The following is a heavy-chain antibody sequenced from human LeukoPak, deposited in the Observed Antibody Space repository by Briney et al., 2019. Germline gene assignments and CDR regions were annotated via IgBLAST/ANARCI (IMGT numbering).Heavy chain of an antibody. D-gene: IGHD6-19*01. J-gene: IGHJ6*02. CDR2: TYYRSKWYN. CDR1: GDSVSSNSAA. Sequence: SQTLSLTCAISGDSVSSNSAAWNWIRQSPSRGLEWLGRTYYRSKWYNDYEVSVKSRITINPDTSKNQFSLQLNSVTPEDTAVYYCARDRGMFEDSSGWYYYYGMDVWGQGTTVTVSS. CDR3: ARDRGMFEDSSGWYYYYGMDV. V-gene: IGHV6-1*01.